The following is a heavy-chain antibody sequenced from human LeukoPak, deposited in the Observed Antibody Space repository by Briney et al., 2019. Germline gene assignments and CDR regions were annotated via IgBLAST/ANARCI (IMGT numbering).Heavy chain of an antibody. J-gene: IGHJ4*02. Sequence: GRSPRLSCAASGFTFSSYGMHWVRQAPGKGLGWVAVIWYDGSNKYYADSVKGRFTISRDNSKNTLYLQMNSLRAEDTAVYYCASTSGWYEPIDYWGQGTLVTVSS. CDR2: IWYDGSNK. CDR1: GFTFSSYG. CDR3: ASTSGWYEPIDY. V-gene: IGHV3-33*01. D-gene: IGHD6-19*01.